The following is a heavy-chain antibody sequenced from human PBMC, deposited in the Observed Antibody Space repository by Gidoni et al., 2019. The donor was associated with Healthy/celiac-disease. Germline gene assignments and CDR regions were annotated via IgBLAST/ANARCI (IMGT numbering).Heavy chain of an antibody. V-gene: IGHV3-30*18. Sequence: QVQLVESGGGVVQPGRSLRLSCAASGFTFSSYGMHWVRQAPGKGLEWVTVISYDGSNKYYADSVKGRFTISRDNSKNTLYLQMNSLRAEDTAVYSCAKALYPGSSSAWMGQEGYWGQGTLVTVSS. J-gene: IGHJ4*02. CDR2: ISYDGSNK. CDR1: GFTFSSYG. D-gene: IGHD6-19*01. CDR3: AKALYPGSSSAWMGQEGY.